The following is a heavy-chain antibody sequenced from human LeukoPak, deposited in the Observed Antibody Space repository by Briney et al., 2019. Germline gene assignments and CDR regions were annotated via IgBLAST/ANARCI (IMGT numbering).Heavy chain of an antibody. J-gene: IGHJ1*01. D-gene: IGHD6-13*01. CDR3: ARGIVGSRKSLDEYFQH. V-gene: IGHV4-39*07. CDR1: GGSISSRSYY. CDR2: IYYSGST. Sequence: PSETLSLTYTVSGGSISSRSYYWGWIRQPPGKGLEWIGSIYYSGSTYYNPSLKSRVTISVDTSKNQFSLKLSSVTAADTAVYYCARGIVGSRKSLDEYFQHWGQGTLVTVSS.